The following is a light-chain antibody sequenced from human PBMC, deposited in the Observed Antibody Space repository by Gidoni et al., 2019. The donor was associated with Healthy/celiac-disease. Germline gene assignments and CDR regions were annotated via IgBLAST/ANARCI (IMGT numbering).Light chain of an antibody. CDR2: DAS. V-gene: IGKV3-11*01. CDR1: QSVSSY. CDR3: QQRSNWPPAT. Sequence: EIVLTQSPATLSLTPGERATLSCSASQSVSSYLAGYQQKTGQAPRLLIYDASNSATGIPARFSGSGSGTDFTLTISSLEPEDFAVYYCQQRSNWPPATFGGGTKVEIK. J-gene: IGKJ4*01.